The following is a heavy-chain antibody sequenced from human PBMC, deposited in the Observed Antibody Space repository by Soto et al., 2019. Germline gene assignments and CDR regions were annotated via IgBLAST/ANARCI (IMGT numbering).Heavy chain of an antibody. J-gene: IGHJ6*02. CDR3: ARDMGNPCYYYYGMDV. CDR1: GFTFSSYW. D-gene: IGHD3-10*01. Sequence: GGSLRLSCAASGFTFSSYWMHWVRQAPGKGLVWVSRINSDGSSTSYADSVKGRFTISRDNAKNTLYLQMNSLRAEDTAVYYCARDMGNPCYYYYGMDVWGQGTTVTVSS. V-gene: IGHV3-74*01. CDR2: INSDGSST.